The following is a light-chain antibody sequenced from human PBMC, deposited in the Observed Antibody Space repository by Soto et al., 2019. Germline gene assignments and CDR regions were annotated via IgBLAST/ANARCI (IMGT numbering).Light chain of an antibody. CDR2: RAS. CDR3: QQYSTYPLT. Sequence: IQMTQTPSTRSAYVGDRFTMTCRASQSISNSLAWYQQKPGKAPKLLIYRASALQSGVPSRFSGSGSGTEFTLTIDSLQPDDFATFYCQQYSTYPLTFCGGTKVDIK. V-gene: IGKV1-5*03. CDR1: QSISNS. J-gene: IGKJ4*01.